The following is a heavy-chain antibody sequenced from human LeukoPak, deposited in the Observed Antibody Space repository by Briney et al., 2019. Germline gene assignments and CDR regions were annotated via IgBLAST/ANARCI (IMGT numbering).Heavy chain of an antibody. CDR3: ARSVVGASFDY. D-gene: IGHD1-26*01. CDR1: GFTVSSNY. Sequence: GRSLRLSCAASGFTVSSNYMSWVRQAPGKGLEWVSVIYSGGSTYYADSVKGRFTISRDNSKNTLYLQMNSLRAEDTAVYYCARSVVGASFDYWGQGTLVTVSS. CDR2: IYSGGST. J-gene: IGHJ4*02. V-gene: IGHV3-66*02.